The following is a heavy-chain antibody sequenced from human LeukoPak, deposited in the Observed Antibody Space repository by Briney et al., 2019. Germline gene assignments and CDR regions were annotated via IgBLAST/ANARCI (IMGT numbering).Heavy chain of an antibody. CDR3: ARSSGWTGAFDY. D-gene: IGHD6-19*01. J-gene: IGHJ4*02. CDR2: ISSSGSTI. Sequence: QPGGSLRLSCAASGFTFSSYEMNWVRQAPGKGLEWVSYISSSGSTIYYADSVKGRFTISRGNAKNSLYLQMNSLRAEDTAVYYCARSSGWTGAFDYWGQGTLVTVSS. CDR1: GFTFSSYE. V-gene: IGHV3-48*03.